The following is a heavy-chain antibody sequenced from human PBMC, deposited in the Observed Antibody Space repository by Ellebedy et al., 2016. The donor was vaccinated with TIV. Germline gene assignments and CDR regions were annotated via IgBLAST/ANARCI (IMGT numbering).Heavy chain of an antibody. J-gene: IGHJ4*02. Sequence: GESLKISCAASGFTFSSYSMNWVRQAPGKGLEWVSAISGSDGRTYYADSVKGRFTISRDNAENSLYLQMNSLRGEDTAVYYCSNVEWYRSDCWGQGTLVTVSS. D-gene: IGHD3-3*01. CDR1: GFTFSSYS. CDR2: ISGSDGRT. CDR3: SNVEWYRSDC. V-gene: IGHV3-21*01.